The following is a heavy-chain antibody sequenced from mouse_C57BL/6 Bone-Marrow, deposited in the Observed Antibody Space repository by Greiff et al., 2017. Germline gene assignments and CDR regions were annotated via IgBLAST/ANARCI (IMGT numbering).Heavy chain of an antibody. Sequence: VKLMESGAELVKPGASVKMSCKASGYTFTTYPIEWMKQNHGKSLEWIGNFHPYNDDTKYNEKFKGKATLTVEKSSSTVYLELSRLTSDDSAVYYCARGDYSNYVLFAYWGQGTLVTVSA. CDR3: ARGDYSNYVLFAY. J-gene: IGHJ3*01. V-gene: IGHV1-47*01. CDR1: GYTFTTYP. D-gene: IGHD2-5*01. CDR2: FHPYNDDT.